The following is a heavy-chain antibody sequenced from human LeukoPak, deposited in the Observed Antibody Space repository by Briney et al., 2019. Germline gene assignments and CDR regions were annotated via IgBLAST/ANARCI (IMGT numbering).Heavy chain of an antibody. D-gene: IGHD6-19*01. J-gene: IGHJ4*02. Sequence: GGSLRLSCAASGFTFSSYSMTWVRQAPGKGLEWVSSISSSGDFLYYADSLKGRFTISRDNAKNSLSLQMNSLRAEDTAVYYCARDQGAVAGNEGVDYWGQGTLVTVSS. V-gene: IGHV3-21*01. CDR3: ARDQGAVAGNEGVDY. CDR1: GFTFSSYS. CDR2: ISSSGDFL.